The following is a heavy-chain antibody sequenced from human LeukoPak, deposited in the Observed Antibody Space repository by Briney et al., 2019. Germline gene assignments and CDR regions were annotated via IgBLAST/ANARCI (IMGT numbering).Heavy chain of an antibody. CDR2: IGTAGDT. V-gene: IGHV3-13*01. D-gene: IGHD3-22*01. CDR3: ATATRGGYYDH. Sequence: QPGGSLRLSCAASGFSFSSYDLHWVRQRKGESPEWVSAIGTAGDTYYPGSVKGRFTISRENAKNSLYLQMTSLEVGDTAVYYCATATRGGYYDHWGQETLVTVSS. J-gene: IGHJ5*02. CDR1: GFSFSSYD.